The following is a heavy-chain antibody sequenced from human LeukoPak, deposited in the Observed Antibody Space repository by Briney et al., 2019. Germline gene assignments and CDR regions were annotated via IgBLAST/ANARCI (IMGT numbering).Heavy chain of an antibody. V-gene: IGHV1-24*01. J-gene: IGHJ4*02. CDR2: FDPEDGET. CDR3: ATDLVLDGDYYFDY. CDR1: GYTLTELS. D-gene: IGHD4-17*01. Sequence: ASVKVSCKVSGYTLTELSMHWVQQAPGKGLEWMGGFDPEDGETIYAQKFQGRVTMTEDTSTDTAYMELSSLRSEDTAVYYCATDLVLDGDYYFDYWGQGTLVTVSS.